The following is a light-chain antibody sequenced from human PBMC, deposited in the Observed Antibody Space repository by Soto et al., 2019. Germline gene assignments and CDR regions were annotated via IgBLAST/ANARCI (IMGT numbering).Light chain of an antibody. Sequence: DIQMTQSPSSLSASVGDRVTITCQASQDMSNYLNWYQQKPGKAPKLLIYDASNLETGVPSRFSGSGSGTYFTFTISSLQPEDIATYYCQQYYNLPLTFGGGPKVEIK. CDR2: DAS. J-gene: IGKJ4*02. CDR3: QQYYNLPLT. CDR1: QDMSNY. V-gene: IGKV1-33*01.